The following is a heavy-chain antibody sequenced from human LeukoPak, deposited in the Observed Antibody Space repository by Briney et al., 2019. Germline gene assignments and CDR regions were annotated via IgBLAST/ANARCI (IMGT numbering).Heavy chain of an antibody. Sequence: SETLSLTCTVSGGSISSYYWSWIRQPPGKGLEWIGYIYYSGSTNYNPSLKSRVTISVDTSKNQFSLKLSSVTAADTAVYYCARPQGGQLDAFDIWGQGTMVTVSS. CDR1: GGSISSYY. J-gene: IGHJ3*02. CDR2: IYYSGST. CDR3: ARPQGGQLDAFDI. D-gene: IGHD1-1*01. V-gene: IGHV4-59*08.